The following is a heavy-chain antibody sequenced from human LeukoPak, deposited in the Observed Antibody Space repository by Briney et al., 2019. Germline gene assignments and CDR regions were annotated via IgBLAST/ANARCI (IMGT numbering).Heavy chain of an antibody. Sequence: SETLSLTCTVSGGSISTYYWSWIRQPPGKGLEWIGNIYYSGSTNYNPSLKSRVTISVDTSKNQFSLKLSSVTAADTAVYYCASSILRDGYKGIDYWGQGTLVTVSS. CDR3: ASSILRDGYKGIDY. CDR2: IYYSGST. CDR1: GGSISTYY. D-gene: IGHD5-24*01. V-gene: IGHV4-59*01. J-gene: IGHJ4*02.